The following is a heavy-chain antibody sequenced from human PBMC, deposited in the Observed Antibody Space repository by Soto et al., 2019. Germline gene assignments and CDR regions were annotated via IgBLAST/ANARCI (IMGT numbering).Heavy chain of an antibody. J-gene: IGHJ6*02. V-gene: IGHV1-46*01. Sequence: ASVKVSCKASGYTFTSYYMHWVRQAPGQGLEWMGIINPSGGSTSYAQKFQGRVTMTRDTSTSTVYMELSSLRSEDTAVYYCARVNSSGWYGDGMDVWGQGTTVTVSS. CDR1: GYTFTSYY. CDR2: INPSGGST. CDR3: ARVNSSGWYGDGMDV. D-gene: IGHD6-19*01.